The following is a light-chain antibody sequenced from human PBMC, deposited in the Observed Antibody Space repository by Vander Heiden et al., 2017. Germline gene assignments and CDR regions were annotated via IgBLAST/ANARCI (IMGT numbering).Light chain of an antibody. CDR3: QQYNNWPWS. CDR1: QSISNY. Sequence: ILMTQSPAPLSVSPGERATLSCGASQSISNYLAWYQQKPGQAPRLLIYGASTRATDIPARFSGSGSGAEFTLTISSLQSEDFAVYYCQQYNNWPWSFGQGTKVEIK. V-gene: IGKV3-15*01. CDR2: GAS. J-gene: IGKJ1*01.